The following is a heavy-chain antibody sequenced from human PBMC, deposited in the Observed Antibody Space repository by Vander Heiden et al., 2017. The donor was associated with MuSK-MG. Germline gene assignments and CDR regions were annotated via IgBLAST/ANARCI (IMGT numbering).Heavy chain of an antibody. Sequence: EVQLVESGGGLVQPGRSLRISCAASGFTFDDYAMHWVRQAPGKGLEWVSGISWNSGSIGYADSVKGRFTISRDNAKNSLYLQMNSLRAEDTALYYCAKDMYGHYYYYMDVWGKGTTVTVSS. J-gene: IGHJ6*03. CDR2: ISWNSGSI. CDR1: GFTFDDYA. CDR3: AKDMYGHYYYYMDV. D-gene: IGHD2-8*01. V-gene: IGHV3-9*01.